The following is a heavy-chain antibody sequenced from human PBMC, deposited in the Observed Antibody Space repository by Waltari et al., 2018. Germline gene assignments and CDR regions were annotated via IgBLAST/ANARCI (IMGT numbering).Heavy chain of an antibody. CDR3: AKDLGDYDILTGLDY. J-gene: IGHJ4*02. CDR1: GFTFSSYA. D-gene: IGHD3-9*01. CDR2: ISGSGGST. V-gene: IGHV3-23*01. Sequence: EVQLLESGGGLVQPGGSLRLSCAASGFTFSSYAMRWVRQAPGKGLEWVSAISGSGGSTYYADSVKGRFTISRDNSKNTLYLQMNSLRAEDTAVYYCAKDLGDYDILTGLDYWGQGTLVTVSS.